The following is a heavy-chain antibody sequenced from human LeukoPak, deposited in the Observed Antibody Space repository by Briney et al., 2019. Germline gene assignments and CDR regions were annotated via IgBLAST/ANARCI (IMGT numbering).Heavy chain of an antibody. CDR1: GGSISSSSYY. D-gene: IGHD6-13*01. CDR2: IYYSGIT. V-gene: IGHV4-39*01. J-gene: IGHJ4*02. Sequence: SETLSLTCTVSGGSISSSSYYWGWIRQPPGKGLEWIASIYYSGITYYSPSLKSRVTISVDTSKNQFSLKLTSVTAADTAVYYCARQVAATAPVGYWGQGTLVTVSS. CDR3: ARQVAATAPVGY.